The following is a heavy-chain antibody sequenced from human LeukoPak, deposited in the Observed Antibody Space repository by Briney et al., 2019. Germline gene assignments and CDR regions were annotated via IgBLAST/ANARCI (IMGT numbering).Heavy chain of an antibody. D-gene: IGHD3-22*01. CDR3: ARVEKLLPPNY. V-gene: IGHV4-34*01. CDR1: GGSFSGYY. Sequence: SETLSPTCAVYGGSFSGYYWNWIRQPPGKGLEWIGEINHSGSTNYNPSLKSRVTISVDTSKNQFSLRLSSVTAADTAVYYCARVEKLLPPNYWGQGTLVTVSS. J-gene: IGHJ4*02. CDR2: INHSGST.